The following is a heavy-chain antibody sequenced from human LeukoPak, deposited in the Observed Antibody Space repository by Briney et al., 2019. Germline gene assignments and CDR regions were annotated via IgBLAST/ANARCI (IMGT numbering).Heavy chain of an antibody. Sequence: SETLSLTCAVYGGSFSGYYWSWIRQPPGKGLEWIGEINHSGSTNYNPSLKSRVTISVDTSKNQFSLKLSSVTAADTAVYYCARATVRKYFDLWGRGTLVTVSS. CDR1: GGSFSGYY. D-gene: IGHD4-17*01. V-gene: IGHV4-34*01. CDR2: INHSGST. J-gene: IGHJ2*01. CDR3: ARATVRKYFDL.